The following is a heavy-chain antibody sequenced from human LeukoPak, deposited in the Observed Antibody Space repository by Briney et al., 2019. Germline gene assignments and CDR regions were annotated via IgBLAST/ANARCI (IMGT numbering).Heavy chain of an antibody. J-gene: IGHJ4*02. D-gene: IGHD6-19*01. Sequence: SETLSLTCAVSGYSISIGYHWGWIRQPPGQGLEWIGSIYHTGSTYYNPSLKSRVTISVDTSKNQFFLKLSSVTAADTALYYCVRDEVVAGTIDYWGQGILVTVSS. CDR3: VRDEVVAGTIDY. CDR2: IYHTGST. CDR1: GYSISIGYH. V-gene: IGHV4-38-2*02.